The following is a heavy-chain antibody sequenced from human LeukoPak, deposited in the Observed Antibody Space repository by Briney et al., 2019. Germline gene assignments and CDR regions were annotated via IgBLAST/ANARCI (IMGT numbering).Heavy chain of an antibody. V-gene: IGHV4-31*03. CDR3: AREDSVTKASDY. CDR2: IYHRGST. D-gene: IGHD4-17*01. J-gene: IGHJ4*02. CDR1: GDSITSGIYF. Sequence: SETLSFTCTVSGDSITSGIYFWTWIRQPPGKGLEWIGYIYHRGSTDANPSLKSRATISLDTSNNQFSLSLSSVTAADTAVYFCAREDSVTKASDYWGQGTLVTVSS.